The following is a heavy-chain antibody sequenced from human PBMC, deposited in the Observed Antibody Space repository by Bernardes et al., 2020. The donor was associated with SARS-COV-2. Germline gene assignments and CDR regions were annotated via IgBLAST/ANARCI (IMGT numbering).Heavy chain of an antibody. V-gene: IGHV1-24*01. D-gene: IGHD6-19*01. CDR3: ATSIAVGGTHKSYYYYDVMDV. CDR1: GYTLTELS. Sequence: SVPVSCKVSGYTLTELSIHSVRQAPGKRLAWVGGFSSEDGKTIYAQRFRGRVTMPEDTSTDTAYMELSSLRAEDTAVSYCATSIAVGGTHKSYYYYDVMDVWGQGTTVTVSS. J-gene: IGHJ6*02. CDR2: FSSEDGKT.